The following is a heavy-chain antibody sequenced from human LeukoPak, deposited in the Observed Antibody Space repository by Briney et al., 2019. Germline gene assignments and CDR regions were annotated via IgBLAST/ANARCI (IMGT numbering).Heavy chain of an antibody. CDR2: TIPVLNIA. CDR3: ARIYYDSSVYYYTGGFDY. V-gene: IGHV1-69*10. D-gene: IGHD3-22*01. J-gene: IGHJ4*02. CDR1: GGTFSSYT. Sequence: SVKVSCKASGGTFSSYTISWMRQAPGQGLEWMGGTIPVLNIAQYAQKFQGRVTITTDRSTNTAYMELSSLRSEDTAVYYCARIYYDSSVYYYTGGFDYWGQGSLVTVSS.